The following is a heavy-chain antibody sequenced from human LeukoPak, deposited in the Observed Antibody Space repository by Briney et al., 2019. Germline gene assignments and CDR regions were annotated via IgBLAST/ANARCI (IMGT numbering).Heavy chain of an antibody. D-gene: IGHD3-10*01. J-gene: IGHJ5*02. CDR3: ARAVGSANWFDP. CDR1: GYTFRNFY. CDR2: INADSGST. V-gene: IGHV1-2*02. Sequence: ASVKVSCKALGYTFRNFYIHWVRQAPGKGFEWMGWINADSGSTQYVQKFQGRVTMTRDTSISTAYMELSRLRSDDTAVYYCARAVGSANWFDPWGQGTLVTVSS.